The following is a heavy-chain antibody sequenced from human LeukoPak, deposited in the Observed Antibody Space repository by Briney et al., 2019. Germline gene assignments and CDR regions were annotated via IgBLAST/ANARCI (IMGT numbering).Heavy chain of an antibody. CDR1: GFTFSTYN. D-gene: IGHD6-19*01. Sequence: GGSLRLSCAASGFTFSTYNMYWVRQAPGKGLEWVSSISGGSDHIYYADPVKGRFTISRDNAKNSLYLQMNSLRAEDTAVYYCARIGSGWYWDYWGQGTLVTVSS. J-gene: IGHJ4*02. V-gene: IGHV3-21*01. CDR2: ISGGSDHI. CDR3: ARIGSGWYWDY.